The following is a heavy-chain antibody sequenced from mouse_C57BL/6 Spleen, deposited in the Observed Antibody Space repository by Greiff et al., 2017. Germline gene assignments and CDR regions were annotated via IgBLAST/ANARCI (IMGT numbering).Heavy chain of an antibody. D-gene: IGHD2-5*01. Sequence: VQLQQSGAELVRPGASVKLSCTASGFNIKDYYMHWVKQRPEQGLEWIGRIDPEDGDTEYDPKFQGKATMTADTSSNTAYLQLSSLTSEDTAVYYCTPYYSNYNYAMDYWGQGTSVTVSS. CDR3: TPYYSNYNYAMDY. J-gene: IGHJ4*01. CDR1: GFNIKDYY. CDR2: IDPEDGDT. V-gene: IGHV14-1*01.